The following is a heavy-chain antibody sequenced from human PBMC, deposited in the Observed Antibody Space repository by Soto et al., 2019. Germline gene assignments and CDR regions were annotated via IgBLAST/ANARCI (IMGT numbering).Heavy chain of an antibody. CDR3: ARALPPVDY. CDR1: GYTFTSYG. CDR2: ISAYNGNT. J-gene: IGHJ4*02. Sequence: QVQLVQSGAEVKKPGASVKVSCKASGYTFTSYGISWVRQAPGQGLEWMGWISAYNGNTNYAQKPQXXXTXTTDTSTSTAYMELRRLRSDDTAVYYCARALPPVDYWGQGTLVTVSS. V-gene: IGHV1-18*01.